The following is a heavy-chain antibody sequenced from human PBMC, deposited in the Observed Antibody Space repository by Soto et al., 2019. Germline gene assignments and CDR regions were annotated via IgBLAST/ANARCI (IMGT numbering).Heavy chain of an antibody. Sequence: QVQLQESGPGLVKPSQTLSLTCTVSGGSISSGGYYWSWIRQHPGKGLEWIGYIYYSGSTYYNPSLKSRVTISVDTSKNLFSLKLSSVTAADTAVYYCARVAAGHPTYVRCLEWSRGEAFDIWGQGTMFTVSS. V-gene: IGHV4-31*03. CDR1: GGSISSGGYY. D-gene: IGHD3-3*01. CDR2: IYYSGST. CDR3: ARVAAGHPTYVRCLEWSRGEAFDI. J-gene: IGHJ3*02.